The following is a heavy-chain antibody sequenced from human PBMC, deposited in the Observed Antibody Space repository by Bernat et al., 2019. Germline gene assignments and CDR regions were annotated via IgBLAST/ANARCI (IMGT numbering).Heavy chain of an antibody. J-gene: IGHJ5*02. V-gene: IGHV1-8*01. CDR3: ARDESSVVVPAARGWFDA. D-gene: IGHD2-2*01. CDR1: GYTFTSYD. CDR2: LNPNSGNT. Sequence: QVQLVQSGAEVKKPGASVKVSCKASGYTFTSYDINWVRQATGQGLEWMGWLNPNSGNTGYAQKFQGRVTMNRNTSISTGYMELRSLRSEDTAVYCCARDESSVVVPAARGWFDAWGQGTLVTVSS.